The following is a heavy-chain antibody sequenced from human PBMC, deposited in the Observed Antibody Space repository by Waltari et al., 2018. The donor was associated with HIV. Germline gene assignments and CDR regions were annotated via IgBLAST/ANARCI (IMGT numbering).Heavy chain of an antibody. CDR1: GFTFRNAW. J-gene: IGHJ6*02. CDR3: TTSTVTALYYYYGMDV. CDR2: IKSKTDGGTT. V-gene: IGHV3-15*01. Sequence: EVQLVESGGGLVKPGGSLRLSCAASGFTFRNAWMSCVRQAPGNGLEWVGRIKSKTDGGTTDYAAPVKGRFTISRDDSKNTLYLQMNSLKTEDTAVYYCTTSTVTALYYYYGMDVWGQGTTVTVSS. D-gene: IGHD4-17*01.